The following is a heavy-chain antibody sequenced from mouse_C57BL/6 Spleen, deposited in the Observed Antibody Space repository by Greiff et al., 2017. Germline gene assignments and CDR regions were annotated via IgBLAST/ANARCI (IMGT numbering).Heavy chain of an antibody. CDR1: GYTFTDYE. V-gene: IGHV1-15*01. Sequence: VQLVESGAELVRPGASVTLSCKASGYTFTDYEMHWVKQTPVHGLEWIGAIDPETGGTAYNQKFKGKAILTADKSSSTAYMALRSLTSEDSAVYYCTRSDYGSSFYYLDYWGQGTTLTVSS. D-gene: IGHD1-1*01. CDR2: IDPETGGT. J-gene: IGHJ2*01. CDR3: TRSDYGSSFYYLDY.